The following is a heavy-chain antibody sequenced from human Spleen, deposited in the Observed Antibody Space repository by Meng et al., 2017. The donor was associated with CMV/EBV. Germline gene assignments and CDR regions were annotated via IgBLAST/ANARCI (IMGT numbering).Heavy chain of an antibody. J-gene: IGHJ3*02. CDR3: VRATFHDAFDM. V-gene: IGHV3-66*02. CDR1: GFTVGSNY. D-gene: IGHD5-24*01. CDR2: VYHGGTT. Sequence: GGSLRLSCVASGFTVGSNYLTWVRQAPGKGLAWVSLVYHGGTTKYADSVKGRFTISTDNSENTLHLLMTSLRTEDTATYYCVRATFHDAFDMWGQGTMVTVSS.